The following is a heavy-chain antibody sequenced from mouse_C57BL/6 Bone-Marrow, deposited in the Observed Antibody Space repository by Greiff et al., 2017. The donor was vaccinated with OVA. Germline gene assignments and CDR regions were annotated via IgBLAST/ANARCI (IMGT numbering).Heavy chain of an antibody. Sequence: VQLQQSGPELVKPGASVKISCKASGYAFSSSWMNWVKQRPGKGLEWIGRIYPGDGDTNYNGKFKGKATLTADKSSSTAYMQLSSLTSEDSAVYSCARAYYSNYNYFDYWGHGTTLTVSS. V-gene: IGHV1-82*01. CDR2: IYPGDGDT. D-gene: IGHD2-5*01. J-gene: IGHJ2*01. CDR1: GYAFSSSW. CDR3: ARAYYSNYNYFDY.